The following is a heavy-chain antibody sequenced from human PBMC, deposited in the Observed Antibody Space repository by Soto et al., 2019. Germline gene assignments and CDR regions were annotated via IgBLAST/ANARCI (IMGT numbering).Heavy chain of an antibody. CDR2: VGSDGGST. D-gene: IGHD3-10*01. CDR3: TKDVCGSGTFCHFDY. Sequence: EVQLLESGGGLVQPGGSLRLSCASEFTFTSYAMSWVRQAPGKGLEWVSAVGSDGGSTYYAYSVRARFTVSSDNSQTTLYRQMNNLRAEDTAVYYCTKDVCGSGTFCHFDYWGQGTLLTVSS. J-gene: IGHJ4*02. V-gene: IGHV3-23*01. CDR1: EFTFTSYA.